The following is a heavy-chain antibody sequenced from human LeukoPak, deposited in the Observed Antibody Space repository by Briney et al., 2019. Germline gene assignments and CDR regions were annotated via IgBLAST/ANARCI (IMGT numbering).Heavy chain of an antibody. CDR2: IYTSGST. D-gene: IGHD6-6*01. CDR1: GGSISSYY. CDR3: ARGGSSGSYYYGMDV. V-gene: IGHV4-4*07. J-gene: IGHJ6*02. Sequence: PSETLSLTCTVSGGSISSYYWSWIRQPAGKGLEWIGRIYTSGSTNYNPSLKSRVTMSVDTSKNQFSLKLSSVTAADTAVYYCARGGSSGSYYYGMDVWGQGTTVTVSS.